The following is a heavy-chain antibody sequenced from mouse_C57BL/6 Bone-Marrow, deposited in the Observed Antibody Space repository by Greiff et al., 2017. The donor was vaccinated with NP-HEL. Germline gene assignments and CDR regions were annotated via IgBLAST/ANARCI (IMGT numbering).Heavy chain of an antibody. Sequence: VQLKESGPVLVKPGASVKMSCKASGYTFTDYYMNWVKQSHGKSLEWIGVINPYNGGTSYNQKFKGKATLTVDKSSSTAYMELNSLTSEDSAVYYCARRGWDWFAYWGQGTLVTVSA. D-gene: IGHD4-1*01. J-gene: IGHJ3*01. V-gene: IGHV1-19*01. CDR3: ARRGWDWFAY. CDR1: GYTFTDYY. CDR2: INPYNGGT.